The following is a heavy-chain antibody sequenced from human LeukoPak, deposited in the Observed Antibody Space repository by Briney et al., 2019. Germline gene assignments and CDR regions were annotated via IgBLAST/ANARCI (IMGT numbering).Heavy chain of an antibody. Sequence: SETLSLTCTVSGGSISSYYWSWIRQPAGKGLEWIGRIYTSGSTNYNPSLKSRVTMSVDTSKNQFSLELSSVTAADTAVCYCATHHSSGWPAFDYWGQGTLVTVSS. CDR1: GGSISSYY. CDR2: IYTSGST. V-gene: IGHV4-4*07. J-gene: IGHJ4*02. CDR3: ATHHSSGWPAFDY. D-gene: IGHD6-19*01.